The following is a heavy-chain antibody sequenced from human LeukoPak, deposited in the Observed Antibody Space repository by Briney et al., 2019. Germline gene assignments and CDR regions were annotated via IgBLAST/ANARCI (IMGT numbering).Heavy chain of an antibody. D-gene: IGHD3-22*01. CDR1: GGTFSSYA. Sequence: ASVKVSCKASGGTFSSYAISWVRQAPGQGLEWMGGTIPIFGTANYAQKFQGRVTITADESTSTAYMELSSLRSEDTAVYYCASHRFMILELGNWFDPWGQGTLVTVSS. V-gene: IGHV1-69*01. CDR2: TIPIFGTA. J-gene: IGHJ5*02. CDR3: ASHRFMILELGNWFDP.